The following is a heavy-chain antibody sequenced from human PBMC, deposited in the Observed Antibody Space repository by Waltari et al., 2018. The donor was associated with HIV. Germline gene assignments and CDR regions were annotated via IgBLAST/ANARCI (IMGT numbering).Heavy chain of an antibody. V-gene: IGHV1-8*01. D-gene: IGHD3-3*01. J-gene: IGHJ4*02. CDR3: VTSRPGAVFGDF. Sequence: QAQLVQSGAEVRKPGASVKVSCTASGYNFATFDINWVRRAPGQGLEWMGWMSINNGNAGYGQRFKGRVTLTRETSIDTAYMELHSLTPQDTAVYYCVTSRPGAVFGDFWGQGTPVMVSS. CDR2: MSINNGNA. CDR1: GYNFATFD.